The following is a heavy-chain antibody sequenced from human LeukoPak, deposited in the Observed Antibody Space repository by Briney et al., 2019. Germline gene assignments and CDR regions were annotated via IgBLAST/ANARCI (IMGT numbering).Heavy chain of an antibody. J-gene: IGHJ5*02. CDR1: GYSISIGYD. D-gene: IGHD6-6*01. CDR3: ARAVLASSSSVGDS. Sequence: SETLSLTCAVSGYSISIGYDWGWIRRPPGKGREWIGIIDHIGITYYKPSLKSRDTISVGTSKNQFSLKLSSVTAADTDVYYCARAVLASSSSVGDSWGQGTLVTVSS. CDR2: IDHIGIT. V-gene: IGHV4-38-2*01.